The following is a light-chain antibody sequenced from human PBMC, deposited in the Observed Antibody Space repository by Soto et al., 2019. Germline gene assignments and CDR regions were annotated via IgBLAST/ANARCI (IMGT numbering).Light chain of an antibody. CDR1: SSDVGAYNY. Sequence: QSALTQPASVSGSPGQSITISCTGTSSDVGAYNYFSWYQQRPGTAHKLIIYDVSQRPSGVSNRFSGSKSGNTASLTISGLQAEDEADYYCSSYASSPSPYVFGTGTKLTVL. J-gene: IGLJ1*01. V-gene: IGLV2-14*01. CDR3: SSYASSPSPYV. CDR2: DVS.